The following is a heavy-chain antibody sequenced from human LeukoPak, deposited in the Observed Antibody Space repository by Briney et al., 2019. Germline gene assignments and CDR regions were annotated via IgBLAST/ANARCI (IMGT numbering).Heavy chain of an antibody. CDR1: GFTFSSYA. CDR2: ISGSGGST. D-gene: IGHD2-21*02. Sequence: GGSLRLSCAASGFTFSSYAMSWVRQAPGKGLEWVSAISGSGGSTYYADSVKGRFTISRDNAKNSLYLQMNSLRAEDTAVYYCARVYCGGDCYWFYYMDVWGKGTTVTISS. J-gene: IGHJ6*03. CDR3: ARVYCGGDCYWFYYMDV. V-gene: IGHV3-23*01.